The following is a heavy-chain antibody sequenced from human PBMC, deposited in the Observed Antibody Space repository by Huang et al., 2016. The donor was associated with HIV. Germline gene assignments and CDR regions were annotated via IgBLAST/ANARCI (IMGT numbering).Heavy chain of an antibody. J-gene: IGHJ3*02. V-gene: IGHV3-48*01. Sequence: EVQLMESGGGLVQPGGSLRLSCAASGFTFSTYNMNWVRQAPGKGREWVSYSTSSSGSIYYADSVKGRFTISRDNAKNSLYLQMNSLRAEDTAVYYCARFGSYYYGSGSYLDAFDIWGQGTMVTVSS. CDR1: GFTFSTYN. CDR2: STSSSGSI. D-gene: IGHD3-10*01. CDR3: ARFGSYYYGSGSYLDAFDI.